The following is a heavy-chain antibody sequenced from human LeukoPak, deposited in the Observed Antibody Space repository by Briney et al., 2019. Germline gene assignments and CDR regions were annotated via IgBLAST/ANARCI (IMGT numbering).Heavy chain of an antibody. CDR2: LLSDGRT. V-gene: IGHV3-53*01. Sequence: GGSLRLSCAASGFIVDTNNMTWVRQAPGKGLEWVSLLLSDGRTYYADSVKSRFIISRDNSKNSLYLQMSNLRVEDTATYYCARERGGFWSGYYPFWGQGTLVTVSS. CDR1: GFIVDTNN. D-gene: IGHD3-3*01. J-gene: IGHJ4*02. CDR3: ARERGGFWSGYYPF.